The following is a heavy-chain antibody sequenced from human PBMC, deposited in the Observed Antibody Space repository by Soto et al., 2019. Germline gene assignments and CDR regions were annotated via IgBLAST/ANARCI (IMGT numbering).Heavy chain of an antibody. V-gene: IGHV4-59*02. Sequence: QMQLQASGPGLVKPSEILSLTCNVSGASVSHGYWSWIRQPPGKGLGWIGFMYFGGSFNYNPSHTSRATISVETSANQFTMKLTSVTASDTAVYYCARSYYDSTGFAVDPWGQGTLVTVSS. CDR3: ARSYYDSTGFAVDP. J-gene: IGHJ5*02. CDR2: MYFGGSF. D-gene: IGHD3-22*01. CDR1: GASVSHGY.